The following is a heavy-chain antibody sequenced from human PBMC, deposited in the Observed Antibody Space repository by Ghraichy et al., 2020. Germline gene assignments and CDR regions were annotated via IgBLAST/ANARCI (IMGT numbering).Heavy chain of an antibody. CDR1: GGPVSSGSHY. J-gene: IGHJ4*02. CDR3: ARGRGYGYGIDY. CDR2: IYNSGST. Sequence: SQTLSLTCTVSGGPVSSGSHYWSWIRQPPGMGLEWIGHIYNSGSTMCNSSLKSRVAISVETSKNQFSLKLRSATAADTAVYYCARGRGYGYGIDYWGQGTLVTVAS. D-gene: IGHD5-18*01. V-gene: IGHV4-61*01.